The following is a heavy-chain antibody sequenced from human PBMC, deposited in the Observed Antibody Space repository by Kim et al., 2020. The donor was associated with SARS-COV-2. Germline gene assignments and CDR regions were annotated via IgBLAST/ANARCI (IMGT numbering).Heavy chain of an antibody. CDR1: GFTFSSYA. J-gene: IGHJ6*02. D-gene: IGHD6-6*01. CDR2: ISYDGSNK. Sequence: GGSLRLSCAASGFTFSSYAMHWVRQAPGKGLEWVAVISYDGSNKYYADSVKGRFTISRDNSKNTLYLQMNSLRAEDTAVYYCARDQYSSGDGGMDVWGQGTTVTVSS. V-gene: IGHV3-30*04. CDR3: ARDQYSSGDGGMDV.